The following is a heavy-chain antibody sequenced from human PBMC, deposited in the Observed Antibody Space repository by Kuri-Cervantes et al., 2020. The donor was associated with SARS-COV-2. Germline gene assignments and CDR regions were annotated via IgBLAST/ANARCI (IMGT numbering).Heavy chain of an antibody. Sequence: LSLTCAASGFIVSDNYMSWVRQAPGKVLEWVSIIYSSGSTYYADSVKGRFTISRDNSKNTVYLQMNSLRAEDTAVYYCARGKIEPSGTGGSHYYYAMDVWGQGTTVTVSS. CDR2: IYSSGST. CDR3: ARGKIEPSGTGGSHYYYAMDV. CDR1: GFIVSDNY. J-gene: IGHJ6*02. V-gene: IGHV3-53*01. D-gene: IGHD6-13*01.